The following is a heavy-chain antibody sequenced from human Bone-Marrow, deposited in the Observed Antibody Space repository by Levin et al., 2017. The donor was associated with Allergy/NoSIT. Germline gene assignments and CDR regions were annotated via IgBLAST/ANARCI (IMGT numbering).Heavy chain of an antibody. CDR2: ISQSGDIK. CDR1: EFSLGDFY. V-gene: IGHV3-11*01. J-gene: IGHJ6*02. CDR3: ARDLGSGSSSTCMDV. D-gene: IGHD1-1*01. Sequence: GGSLRLSCTASEFSLGDFYMTWIRQAPGKGLEWISYISQSGDIKFHADSVRGRFTISRDNAKDSVYLHMESLKAEDTAVYYCARDLGSGSSSTCMDVWGPGTTVSVSS.